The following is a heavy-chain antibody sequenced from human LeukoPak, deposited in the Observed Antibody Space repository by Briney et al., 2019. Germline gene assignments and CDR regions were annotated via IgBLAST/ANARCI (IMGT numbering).Heavy chain of an antibody. CDR3: ARDPVEGDQLFDY. CDR1: GFTFSNYW. J-gene: IGHJ4*02. CDR2: MNIDGSEK. Sequence: PGGSLSLSCAASGFTFSNYWMGWVRQAPGKRLEWVANMNIDGSEKYYADSVKGRFSISRDNARNSVYLQMASLRVEDTAVYYCARDPVEGDQLFDYGGQGTLVTVS. V-gene: IGHV3-7*01. D-gene: IGHD3-16*01.